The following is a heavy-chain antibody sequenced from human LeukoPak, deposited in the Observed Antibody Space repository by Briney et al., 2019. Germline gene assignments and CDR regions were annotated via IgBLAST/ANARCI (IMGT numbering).Heavy chain of an antibody. D-gene: IGHD5-24*01. J-gene: IGHJ4*02. Sequence: TGGSLRLSCAASGFTFSTYAVNWVRQAPGKGLEWVAVIWYDGSNKYYADSVKGRFTISRDNSKNTLYLQMNSLRAEDTAVYYCARDGGDGYNVDYWGQGTLVTVSS. CDR3: ARDGGDGYNVDY. CDR1: GFTFSTYA. CDR2: IWYDGSNK. V-gene: IGHV3-33*07.